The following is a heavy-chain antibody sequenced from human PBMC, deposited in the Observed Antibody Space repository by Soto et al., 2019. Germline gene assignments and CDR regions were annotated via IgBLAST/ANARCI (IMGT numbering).Heavy chain of an antibody. CDR1: GATVSIYA. J-gene: IGHJ5*02. D-gene: IGHD3-16*01. V-gene: IGHV3-23*01. Sequence: GGSLGLSCAASGATVSIYAAGWVRQAPGKGLEWVQAISVGGGSTYYADSVKGRFTISRDNSKNTRYLQMISVRGEDAAVYYFANPFGGLAPPTQEGLGPWGKGTLVTVSS. CDR2: ISVGGGST. CDR3: ANPFGGLAPPTQEGLGP.